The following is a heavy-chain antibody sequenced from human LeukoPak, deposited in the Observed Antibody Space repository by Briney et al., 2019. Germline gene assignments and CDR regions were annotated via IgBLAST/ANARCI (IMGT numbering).Heavy chain of an antibody. CDR1: GGSISSYY. Sequence: PSGTLSLSCTVSGGSISSYYWSWIRQPAGKGLEWIGRIYTSGSTNYNPSLKSRITMSVDTSKNQFSLKLSSVTAADTAVYYCARDRLYYDILTGYQSEGFFDYWGQGTLVTVSS. D-gene: IGHD3-9*01. V-gene: IGHV4-4*07. CDR2: IYTSGST. CDR3: ARDRLYYDILTGYQSEGFFDY. J-gene: IGHJ4*02.